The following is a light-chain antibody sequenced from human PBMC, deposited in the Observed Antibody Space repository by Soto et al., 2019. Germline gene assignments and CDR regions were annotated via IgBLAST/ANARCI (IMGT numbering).Light chain of an antibody. CDR2: EVS. J-gene: IGLJ1*01. V-gene: IGLV2-8*01. CDR1: SSDVGGYNY. CDR3: SSYAGSNNQV. Sequence: QSVLTQPPSASGSPGQSVTISCTGTSSDVGGYNYVSWYQQHPGRAPKLMIYEVSKRPSGVPDRFSGSKSGNTASLTVSGLQTEDEADYYGSSYAGSNNQVFGTGTKLTVL.